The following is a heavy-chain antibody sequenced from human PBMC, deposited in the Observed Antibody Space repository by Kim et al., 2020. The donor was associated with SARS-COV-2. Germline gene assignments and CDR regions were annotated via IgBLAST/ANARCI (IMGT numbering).Heavy chain of an antibody. Sequence: SETLSLTCTVSGGSISSSSYYWGWIRQPPGKGLEWIGSIYYSGSTYYNPSLKSRVTISVDTSKNQFSLKLSSVTAADTAVYYCARQFSGRVPLGAFDIWGQGTMVTVSS. J-gene: IGHJ3*02. V-gene: IGHV4-39*01. D-gene: IGHD3-10*01. CDR1: GGSISSSSYY. CDR2: IYYSGST. CDR3: ARQFSGRVPLGAFDI.